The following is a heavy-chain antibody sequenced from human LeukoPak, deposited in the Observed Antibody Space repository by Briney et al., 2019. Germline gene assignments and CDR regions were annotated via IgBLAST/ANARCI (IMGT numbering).Heavy chain of an antibody. D-gene: IGHD3-22*01. Sequence: PGGSLRLSCAASGFTVSSNYMSWVRQAPGKGLEWVSVIYSGGSTDYADSVKGRFTISRDNAKNSLYLQMNSLRAEDTAVYYCARDRYYDSSGYYMWVYWGQGTLVTVSS. V-gene: IGHV3-53*01. J-gene: IGHJ4*02. CDR2: IYSGGST. CDR1: GFTVSSNY. CDR3: ARDRYYDSSGYYMWVY.